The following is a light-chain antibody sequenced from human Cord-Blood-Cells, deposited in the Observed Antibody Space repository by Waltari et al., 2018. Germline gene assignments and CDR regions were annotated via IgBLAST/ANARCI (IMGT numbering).Light chain of an antibody. CDR1: SSDVGGYNY. CDR3: SSYTSSSTYV. CDR2: DVS. V-gene: IGLV2-14*01. Sequence: QSALTQPASLSGSPGPPTTISCTGTSSDVGGYNYVSWYQQHPGKAPKPMLYDVSNRPSGVSNRFSGSKSGNTASLTISGLQAEDEADYYCSSYTSSSTYVFGTGTKVTVL. J-gene: IGLJ1*01.